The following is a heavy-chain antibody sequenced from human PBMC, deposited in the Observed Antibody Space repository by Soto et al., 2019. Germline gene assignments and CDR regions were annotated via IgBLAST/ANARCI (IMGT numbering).Heavy chain of an antibody. J-gene: IGHJ4*02. CDR2: ISSSSSYI. CDR3: AWRLLIGATRGAYLDY. V-gene: IGHV3-21*01. CDR1: GFTFSSYT. Sequence: EVQLVESGGGLVKPGGSLRLSCAASGFTFSSYTMNWVRQAPGKGLEWVSSISSSSSYIYYADSVKGRFTISRDNAKIALYLQMHGLSAWGTAVYYCAWRLLIGATRGAYLDYWGQGPLVPFSS. D-gene: IGHD1-26*01.